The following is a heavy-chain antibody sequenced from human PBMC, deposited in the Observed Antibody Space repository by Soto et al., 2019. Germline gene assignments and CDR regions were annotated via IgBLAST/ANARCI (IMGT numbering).Heavy chain of an antibody. J-gene: IGHJ6*02. D-gene: IGHD3-10*01. CDR2: INPSGGST. Sequence: QVQLVQSGAEVKKPGASVKVSCKASGYTFTSYYIHCVRQAPGQGLEWLGVINPSGGSTSYAQKFQGRVTMTRDTSASTLYMEPSSLTSEDTAVYYCARVRGGELYDGMDVWGQGTTVTVSS. CDR3: ARVRGGELYDGMDV. CDR1: GYTFTSYY. V-gene: IGHV1-46*01.